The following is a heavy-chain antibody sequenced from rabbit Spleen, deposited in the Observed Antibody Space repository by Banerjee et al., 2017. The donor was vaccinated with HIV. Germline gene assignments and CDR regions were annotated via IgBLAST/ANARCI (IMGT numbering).Heavy chain of an antibody. J-gene: IGHJ3*01. V-gene: IGHV1S40*01. CDR2: IYADSSGST. CDR1: GFSFSSSYY. Sequence: QSLEESGGDLVQPEGSLTLSCTASGFSFSSSYYMCWVRLAPGKGLEWIACIYADSSGSTAYASWAKGRFTISKPSSTTMTLQMASLTVADTATYFCARCTYDGVSAHTRPDLWGPGTLVTVS. CDR3: ARCTYDGVSAHTRPDL. D-gene: IGHD2-1*01.